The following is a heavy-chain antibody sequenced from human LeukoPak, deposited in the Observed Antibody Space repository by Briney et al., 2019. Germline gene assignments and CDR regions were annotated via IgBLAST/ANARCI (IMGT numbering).Heavy chain of an antibody. J-gene: IGHJ4*02. V-gene: IGHV1-69*04. CDR1: GGTFSSYA. CDR3: AKDQVDGFGELLGFFDY. D-gene: IGHD3-10*01. CDR2: IIPILGIA. Sequence: SVKVSCKASGGTFSSYAISWVRQAPGQGLEWMGRIIPILGIANYAQKFQGRVTITADKSTSTAYMELSSLRSEDTAVYYCAKDQVDGFGELLGFFDYWGQGTLVTVSS.